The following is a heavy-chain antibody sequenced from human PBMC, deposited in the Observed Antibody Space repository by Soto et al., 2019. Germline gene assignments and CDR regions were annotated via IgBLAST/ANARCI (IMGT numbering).Heavy chain of an antibody. J-gene: IGHJ4*02. CDR1: GYTFTSYG. V-gene: IGHV1-18*01. D-gene: IGHD6-13*01. Sequence: EASVKVSCKASGYTFTSYGISWVRQAPGQGLEWMGWINAYSGNTNYAQKLQGRVTMTTDTSTSTAYMELRSLRSDDTAVYYCARDAAAGLNDYWGQGTLVTVSS. CDR3: ARDAAAGLNDY. CDR2: INAYSGNT.